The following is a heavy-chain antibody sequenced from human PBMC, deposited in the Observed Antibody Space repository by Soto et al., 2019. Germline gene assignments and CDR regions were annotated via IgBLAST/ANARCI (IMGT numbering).Heavy chain of an antibody. CDR1: GFTYSDYY. D-gene: IGHD2-2*01. V-gene: IGHV3-11*01. CDR3: ERGIVPADDYYYYMDV. CDR2: ISRSGSTL. J-gene: IGHJ6*03. Sequence: QVQLVESGGGLVKPGGSLRLSCAASGFTYSDYYMSWIRQAPGKGLEWVSYISRSGSTLYYADSVKGRFTISRDNAKNSLYLQMNSLRAEDTAVYYCERGIVPADDYYYYMDVWGKGTTVTVSS.